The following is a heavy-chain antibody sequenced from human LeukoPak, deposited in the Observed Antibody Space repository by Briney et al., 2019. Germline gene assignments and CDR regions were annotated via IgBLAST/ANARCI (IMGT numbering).Heavy chain of an antibody. V-gene: IGHV3-30*07. CDR3: ARDPYYDFWSGYYGMDV. CDR2: MSYDGSNK. CDR1: GFTVSSNY. D-gene: IGHD3-3*01. J-gene: IGHJ6*02. Sequence: GGSLRLSCAASGFTVSSNYMRWVRQAPGKGLEWVAIMSYDGSNKYYADSVKGRFTISRDNSKNTLYLQMNSLRAEDTAVYYCARDPYYDFWSGYYGMDVWGQGTTVTVSS.